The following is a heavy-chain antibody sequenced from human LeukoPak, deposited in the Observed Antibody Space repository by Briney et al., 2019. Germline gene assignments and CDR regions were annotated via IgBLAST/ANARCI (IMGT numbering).Heavy chain of an antibody. D-gene: IGHD1-26*01. CDR1: GYTFTSYG. CDR2: ISAYNGNT. J-gene: IGHJ6*02. CDR3: ARDAVLAGATPKYYYYYGMDV. V-gene: IGHV1-18*01. Sequence: ASVKVSCKASGYTFTSYGISWARQAPGQGLEWMGWISAYNGNTNYAQKLQGRVTMTTDTSTSTAYMELRSLRSDDTAVYYCARDAVLAGATPKYYYYYGMDVWGQGTTVTVSS.